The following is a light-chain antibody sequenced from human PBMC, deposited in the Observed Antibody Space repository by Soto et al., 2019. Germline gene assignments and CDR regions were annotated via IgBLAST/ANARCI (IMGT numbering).Light chain of an antibody. CDR1: QSISSW. CDR2: DAS. V-gene: IGKV1-5*01. CDR3: QQYNSHSEA. J-gene: IGKJ1*01. Sequence: QMTQSTSTLSTSVGASVTITCRASQSISSWLAWYQQKPGKAPKLLIYDASSLESGVPSRFSGSGSGTEFTLTISSLQPDDFATYYCQQYNSHSEAFGQGTEVDIK.